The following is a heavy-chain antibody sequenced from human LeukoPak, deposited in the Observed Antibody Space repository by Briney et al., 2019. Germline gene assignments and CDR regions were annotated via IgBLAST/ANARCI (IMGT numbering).Heavy chain of an antibody. CDR1: GFTFSGSW. J-gene: IGHJ4*02. V-gene: IGHV3-74*01. CDR3: ARDVVLGSGRCAS. D-gene: IGHD3-10*01. CDR2: IRVYESGT. Sequence: GGSLSLSCTASGFTFSGSWYHWVRNPQGPGLVLVSLIRVYESGTNYADSVKGRFTVSRDNAKNTLFLQMNSLRAEDTAVYFCARDVVLGSGRCASWGQGTLVTASS.